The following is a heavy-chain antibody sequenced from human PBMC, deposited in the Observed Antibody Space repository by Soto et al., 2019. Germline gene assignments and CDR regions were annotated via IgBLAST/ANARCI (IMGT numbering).Heavy chain of an antibody. CDR1: GGSISRSSYY. CDR2: IYYSGST. J-gene: IGHJ4*02. D-gene: IGHD2-15*01. CDR3: ARHTPAISISDH. Sequence: SQTLSLNCTVSGGSISRSSYYWGWIRQHPGKGLEWIGSIYYSGSTYYNPSLKSRVTISVDTSKNQFSLKLSSVTAADTAVYYCARHTPAISISDHWGQGTLVTVS. V-gene: IGHV4-39*01.